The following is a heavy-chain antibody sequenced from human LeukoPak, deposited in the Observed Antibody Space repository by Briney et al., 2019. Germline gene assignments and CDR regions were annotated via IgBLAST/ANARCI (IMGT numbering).Heavy chain of an antibody. Sequence: GGSLRLSCAASGFSFRTYWMTWVRQAPGKGLEWVANLSPEGSDKFYVDSVRGRFTIFRDNAKSSVYLQMSSLRVEDTAVYYCARDAYTSASDSWGQGTLVSVSS. CDR3: ARDAYTSASDS. D-gene: IGHD3-16*01. J-gene: IGHJ5*01. CDR1: GFSFRTYW. CDR2: LSPEGSDK. V-gene: IGHV3-7*01.